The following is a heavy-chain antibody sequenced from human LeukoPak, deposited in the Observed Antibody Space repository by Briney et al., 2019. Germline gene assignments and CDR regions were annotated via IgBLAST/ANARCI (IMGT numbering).Heavy chain of an antibody. J-gene: IGHJ4*02. V-gene: IGHV3-33*06. CDR3: AKDFVRYNIQFDY. Sequence: GGSLRLSCAVSGFTFSTYGMHWVRQAPGKGLEWVTVMWNHGRNQYYADSVRGRFTISRDNSKNTLYLQMDSLRAEDTALYYCAKDFVRYNIQFDYWGQGALVTVSS. D-gene: IGHD1-14*01. CDR2: MWNHGRNQ. CDR1: GFTFSTYG.